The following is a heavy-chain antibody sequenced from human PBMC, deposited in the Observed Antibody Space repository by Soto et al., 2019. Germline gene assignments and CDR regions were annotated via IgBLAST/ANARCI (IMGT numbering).Heavy chain of an antibody. CDR2: IYYIGRT. J-gene: IGHJ4*02. V-gene: IGHV4-59*01. Sequence: PSETLSLTCTVSGDSLSTYYWNWIRQPVGKGLEWIGYIYYIGRTNYNPSLRSRVTISIDTSKNQISLNLDSVTAADTGVYYCARHLVGLTHFDYWGQGILVTVSS. D-gene: IGHD1-26*01. CDR3: ARHLVGLTHFDY. CDR1: GDSLSTYY.